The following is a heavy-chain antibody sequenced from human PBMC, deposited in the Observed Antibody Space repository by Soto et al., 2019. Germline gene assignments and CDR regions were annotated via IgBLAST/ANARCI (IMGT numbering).Heavy chain of an antibody. CDR1: GGTFRSYA. Sequence: QVQLVQSGAEVKKPGSSVRVSCKASGGTFRSYAISWVRQAPGQGLEWMGGIIPIFGTENYAKKFQGRVTITADESTSTAYMERSSLRYEDTAVYYCARDRIAGSKYYYGMDVWGQGTTVTVSS. CDR2: IIPIFGTE. J-gene: IGHJ6*02. V-gene: IGHV1-69*01. CDR3: ARDRIAGSKYYYGMDV. D-gene: IGHD6-13*01.